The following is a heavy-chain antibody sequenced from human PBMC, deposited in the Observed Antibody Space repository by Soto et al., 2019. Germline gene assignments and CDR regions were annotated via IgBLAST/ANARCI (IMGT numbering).Heavy chain of an antibody. V-gene: IGHV3-74*01. CDR2: IHSDGSST. CDR3: ARGDRGAFDL. J-gene: IGHJ3*01. D-gene: IGHD1-26*01. CDR1: GFTFSYYW. Sequence: EVQLVESGGGLVRPGGSLRLSCAASGFTFSYYWMHWVRQAPGKGLVWVSRIHSDGSSTTYADFVKGRFIISRDNARNTVDSPMTGVRVGDTAAYFCARGDRGAFDLWGKGTVVTVSS.